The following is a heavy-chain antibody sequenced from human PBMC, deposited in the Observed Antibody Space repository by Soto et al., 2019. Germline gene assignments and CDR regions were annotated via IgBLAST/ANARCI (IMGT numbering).Heavy chain of an antibody. CDR2: IDPGDTYA. V-gene: IGHV5-10-1*01. CDR3: ARIYCTTTPCDSWFGP. CDR1: GYTFTTFW. D-gene: IGHD2-8*01. Sequence: PGESLKISCTGFGYTFTTFWISWVRQMPGKGLEWMGRIDPGDTYATYSPAFQGHVTISADKATSTAYLQWSSLKASDTAMYFCARIYCTTTPCDSWFGPWGQGTLVTVSS. J-gene: IGHJ5*02.